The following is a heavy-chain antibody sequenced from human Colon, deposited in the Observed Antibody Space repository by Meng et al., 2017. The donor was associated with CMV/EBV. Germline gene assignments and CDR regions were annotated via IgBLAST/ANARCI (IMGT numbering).Heavy chain of an antibody. CDR1: GFIFSDSA. CDR2: IRSKANNYAT. J-gene: IGHJ4*02. D-gene: IGHD6-19*01. V-gene: IGHV3-73*01. CDR3: SRPTAVASSATDY. Sequence: GGSLRLSCAASGFIFSDSAMYWVRQASGKGLEWVGRIRSKANNYATTYAASVEGRFTISRADSKNMVYLEMNSLKTEDTAVYYCSRPTAVASSATDYWGQGTLVTVSS.